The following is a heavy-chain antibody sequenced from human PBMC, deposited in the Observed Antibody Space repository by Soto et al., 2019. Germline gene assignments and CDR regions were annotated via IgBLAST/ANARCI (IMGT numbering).Heavy chain of an antibody. CDR1: GGSISSGGYY. J-gene: IGHJ4*02. CDR3: ERFYYYDSCDY. CDR2: IYYSGST. Sequence: QVQLQESPPGLVKPSQTLSLTCTVSGGSISSGGYYWSWIRQHPGKGMEWIGYIYYSGSTYFNPSLMSRVTISADTSKKRVSLKLSAVTAADTAVYYCERFYYYDSCDYWGQGTLVTVSS. V-gene: IGHV4-31*03. D-gene: IGHD3-22*01.